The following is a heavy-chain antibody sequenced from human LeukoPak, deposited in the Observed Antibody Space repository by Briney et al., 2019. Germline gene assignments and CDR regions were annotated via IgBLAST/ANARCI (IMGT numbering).Heavy chain of an antibody. CDR1: GGSISSNTYY. CDR2: IYHTGTT. Sequence: PSETLSLTCTVSGGSISSNTYYWAWIRQPPGKGLEWIGSIYHTGTTYYNPSLKSRVTISVDTSSNRFSLQLRSVTAADTATYYCASPSKWELSDLGCWGCGTPVTVSS. CDR3: ASPSKWELSDLGC. J-gene: IGHJ4*01. V-gene: IGHV4-39*01. D-gene: IGHD1-26*01.